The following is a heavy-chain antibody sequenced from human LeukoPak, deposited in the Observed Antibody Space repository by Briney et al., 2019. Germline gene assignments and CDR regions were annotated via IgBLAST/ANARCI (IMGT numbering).Heavy chain of an antibody. D-gene: IGHD3-22*01. V-gene: IGHV4-39*01. Sequence: SETLSLTCTVSGGSISSSSYYWGWIRQPPGKGLEWIGSIYYSGSTYYNPSLKSRATISVDTSKNPFSLKLSSVTAADTAVYYCASYYYDSSGYYGDAFDIWGQGTMVSVSS. CDR2: IYYSGST. J-gene: IGHJ3*02. CDR3: ASYYYDSSGYYGDAFDI. CDR1: GGSISSSSYY.